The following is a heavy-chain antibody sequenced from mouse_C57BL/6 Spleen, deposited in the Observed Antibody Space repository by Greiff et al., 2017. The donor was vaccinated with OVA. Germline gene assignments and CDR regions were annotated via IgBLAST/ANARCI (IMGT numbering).Heavy chain of an antibody. J-gene: IGHJ4*01. CDR2: FYPGSGSI. CDR1: GYTFTEYT. D-gene: IGHD1-1*01. Sequence: QVHVKQSGAELVKPGASVKLSCKASGYTFTEYTIHWVKQRSGQGLEWIGWFYPGSGSIKYNEKFKDKATLTADKSSSTVYMELSRLTSEDSAVYFCARHEDYYGSSFYAMDYWGQGTSVTVSS. V-gene: IGHV1-62-2*01. CDR3: ARHEDYYGSSFYAMDY.